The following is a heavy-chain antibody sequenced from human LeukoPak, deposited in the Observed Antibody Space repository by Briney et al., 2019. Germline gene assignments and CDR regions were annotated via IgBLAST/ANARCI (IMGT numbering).Heavy chain of an antibody. V-gene: IGHV3-13*01. CDR2: IGTAGEI. Sequence: GGSLRLSCAASGFTFRSYDMHWVRQATGKGLEWVSGIGTAGEIYYPGSVKGRFTISRENAKNSLYLQMNSLRAGDTAVYFCVRDWRFWSLDSWGQGILVTVSS. J-gene: IGHJ4*02. CDR1: GFTFRSYD. D-gene: IGHD3-9*01. CDR3: VRDWRFWSLDS.